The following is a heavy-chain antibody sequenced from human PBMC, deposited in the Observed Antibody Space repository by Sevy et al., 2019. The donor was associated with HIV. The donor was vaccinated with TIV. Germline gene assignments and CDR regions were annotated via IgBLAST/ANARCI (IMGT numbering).Heavy chain of an antibody. Sequence: GGSLRLSCAASGFTFSSYGMHWVRQAPDKGLEWVAVIWYDGSNKYYADSVKGRFTISRDNSKNTLYLQMNSLRAEDTAVYYCARSPYSSGWDFDYWGQGTLVTVSS. CDR3: ARSPYSSGWDFDY. D-gene: IGHD6-19*01. V-gene: IGHV3-33*01. J-gene: IGHJ4*02. CDR1: GFTFSSYG. CDR2: IWYDGSNK.